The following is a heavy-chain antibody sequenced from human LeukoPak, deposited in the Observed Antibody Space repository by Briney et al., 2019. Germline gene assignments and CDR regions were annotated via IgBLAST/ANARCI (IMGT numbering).Heavy chain of an antibody. CDR1: GFTFSSYG. CDR2: IWYDGSNK. V-gene: IGHV3-33*01. J-gene: IGHJ6*02. CDR3: ARGSSGRSNYYYYGMGV. Sequence: PGRSLRLSCAASGFTFSSYGMHWVRQAPGKGLEWVAVIWYDGSNKYYADSVKGRFTISRDNSKNTLFLQMNSLRAEDTAVYYCARGSSGRSNYYYYGMGVWGQGTTVTVSS. D-gene: IGHD3-10*01.